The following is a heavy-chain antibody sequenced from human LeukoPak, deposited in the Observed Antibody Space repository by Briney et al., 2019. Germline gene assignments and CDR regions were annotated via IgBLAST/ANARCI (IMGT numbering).Heavy chain of an antibody. CDR1: GITLSNYG. CDR3: AKRGVVIRVFLVGFHKEAYYFDS. V-gene: IGHV3-23*01. D-gene: IGHD3-10*01. Sequence: GGSLRLSCPVSGITLSNYGMSCVRQAPGKWLEWVAGLRGSGGGTNYADSVQGRFTISRDNPKNTLYLQMNRLRAEDTAVYFCAKRGVVIRVFLVGFHKEAYYFDSWGQGALVTVSS. CDR2: LRGSGGGT. J-gene: IGHJ4*02.